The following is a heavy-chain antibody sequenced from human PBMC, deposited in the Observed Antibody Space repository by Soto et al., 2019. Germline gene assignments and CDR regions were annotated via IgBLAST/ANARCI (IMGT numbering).Heavy chain of an antibody. CDR1: GDTFSNHT. CDR2: IIPILGVA. CDR3: ARVAEMGTVTEGYYYYIDV. V-gene: IGHV1-69*04. Sequence: QVQLVQSGAEVKKPGSSVKVSCKASGDTFSNHTISWVRQAPGQGLEWMGRIIPILGVANYAQKFQGRVMITADKSTTTAYMELSSLRSADTAVYYCARVAEMGTVTEGYYYYIDVWGKGTTVTVSS. J-gene: IGHJ6*03. D-gene: IGHD4-17*01.